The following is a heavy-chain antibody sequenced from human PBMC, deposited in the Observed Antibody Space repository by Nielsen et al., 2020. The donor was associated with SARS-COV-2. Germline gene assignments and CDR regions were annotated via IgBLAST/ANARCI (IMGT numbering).Heavy chain of an antibody. Sequence: GESLKISCAASGFTFSNAWMSWVRQAPGKGLEWVGRIKSKTDGGTTDYAAPVKGRFTISRDDSKNTLYLQMNSLKTEDTAVYYCARSYCSSTSCRGYYYYGMDVWGQGTTVTVSS. V-gene: IGHV3-15*01. CDR1: GFTFSNAW. CDR2: IKSKTDGGTT. CDR3: ARSYCSSTSCRGYYYYGMDV. D-gene: IGHD2-2*01. J-gene: IGHJ6*02.